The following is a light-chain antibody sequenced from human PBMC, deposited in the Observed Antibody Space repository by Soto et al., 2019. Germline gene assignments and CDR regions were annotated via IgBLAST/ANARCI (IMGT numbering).Light chain of an antibody. CDR3: CSYAGNYTYV. CDR1: SSDVGGYNY. V-gene: IGLV2-11*01. CDR2: DVS. J-gene: IGLJ1*01. Sequence: QSVLAQPRSVSGSPGQSVTISCTGTSSDVGGYNYVSWYQQHPGKAPKLMIFDVSKRPSGVPDRFSGSKSDNTASLTISGLQAEDEADYYCCSYAGNYTYVFGTGTKVTVL.